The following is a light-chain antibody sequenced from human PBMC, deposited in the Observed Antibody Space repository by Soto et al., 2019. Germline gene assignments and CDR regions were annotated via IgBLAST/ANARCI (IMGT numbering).Light chain of an antibody. CDR1: QSVDSSY. J-gene: IGKJ2*01. CDR2: ATS. CDR3: QRYGASSFT. Sequence: EIVLTQSPGTLSLSPGERATLSCRASQSVDSSYLSWYQHKPGQAPRLLIYATSSRATGIPDRFSGSGSGTDFTLTISRLEPEDFPVYYCQRYGASSFTFGQGTNLAIK. V-gene: IGKV3-20*01.